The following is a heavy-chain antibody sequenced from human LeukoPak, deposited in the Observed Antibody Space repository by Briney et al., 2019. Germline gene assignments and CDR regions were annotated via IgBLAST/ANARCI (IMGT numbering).Heavy chain of an antibody. CDR1: IFSGHW. V-gene: IGHV4-31*02. CDR2: IYYSGST. Sequence: IFSGHWLNWVRQTPGKGLEWIGYIYYSGSTYYNPSLKSRVTISVDTSKNQFSLKLSSVTAADTAVYYCARAPATNRGSDYWGQGTLVTVSS. D-gene: IGHD4-17*01. CDR3: ARAPATNRGSDY. J-gene: IGHJ4*02.